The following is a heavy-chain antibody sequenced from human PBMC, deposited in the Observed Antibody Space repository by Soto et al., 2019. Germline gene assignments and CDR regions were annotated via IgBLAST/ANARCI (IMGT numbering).Heavy chain of an antibody. Sequence: SETLSLTCSVAGGSISSGYYYWSWIRQPPGKGLERIGNIYYSGNTYYNPSLKSRVTISVDTSKSQFSRKLSALTAAATAVYDCARDRAYSESSGLYFDYWGQGTLVTVAS. J-gene: IGHJ4*02. V-gene: IGHV4-30-4*02. CDR2: IYYSGNT. CDR1: GGSISSGYYY. CDR3: ARDRAYSESSGLYFDY. D-gene: IGHD3-22*01.